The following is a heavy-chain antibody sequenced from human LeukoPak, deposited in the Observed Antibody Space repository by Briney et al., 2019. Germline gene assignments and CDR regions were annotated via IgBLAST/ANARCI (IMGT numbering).Heavy chain of an antibody. Sequence: KPSETLSLTCAVSGYSIRGGYYWGWIRQPPGKGLEWIGSMFHSGSTYYNPSLKSRVTISVDTSKNQFSLKLTSVTAADTAVYYCARHHGNFWSGYYIYWGQGILVTVSS. CDR2: MFHSGST. CDR1: GYSIRGGYY. D-gene: IGHD3-3*01. V-gene: IGHV4-38-2*01. CDR3: ARHHGNFWSGYYIY. J-gene: IGHJ4*02.